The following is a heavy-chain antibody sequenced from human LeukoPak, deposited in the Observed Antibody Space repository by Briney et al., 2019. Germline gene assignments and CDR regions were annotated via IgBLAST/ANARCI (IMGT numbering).Heavy chain of an antibody. Sequence: PSEILSLTCAVYGGSFSGYYWSWIRQPPGKGLEWIVEINHSGSTNYNPSLRSRVTISVDTSKNQFSLKLSSVTAADTAVYYCASGHGDYSYYFDYWGQGTLVTVSS. V-gene: IGHV4-34*01. CDR3: ASGHGDYSYYFDY. CDR1: GGSFSGYY. D-gene: IGHD4-17*01. CDR2: INHSGST. J-gene: IGHJ4*02.